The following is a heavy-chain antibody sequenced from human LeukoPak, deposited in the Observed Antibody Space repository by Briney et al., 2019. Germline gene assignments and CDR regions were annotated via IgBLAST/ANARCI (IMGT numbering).Heavy chain of an antibody. CDR3: AGQRYCSGGSCYSDY. CDR2: IYYSGST. Sequence: SETLSLTCTVSGGSISSSSYYWGWIRQPPGKGLEWIGSIYYSGSTYYNPSLKSRVTISVDTSKNQFSLKLSSVPAADTAVYYCAGQRYCSGGSCYSDYWGQGTLVTVSS. J-gene: IGHJ4*02. D-gene: IGHD2-15*01. CDR1: GGSISSSSYY. V-gene: IGHV4-39*01.